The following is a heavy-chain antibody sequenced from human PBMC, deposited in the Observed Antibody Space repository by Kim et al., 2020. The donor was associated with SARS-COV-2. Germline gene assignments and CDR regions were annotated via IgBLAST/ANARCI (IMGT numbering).Heavy chain of an antibody. CDR2: T. V-gene: IGHV4-61*07. Sequence: THYNPALKSRVTISVDTSKNQFSLKLGSVTAADTAVYYCARRAMTGYYDYWGQGTLVTVSS. J-gene: IGHJ4*02. D-gene: IGHD3-9*01. CDR3: ARRAMTGYYDY.